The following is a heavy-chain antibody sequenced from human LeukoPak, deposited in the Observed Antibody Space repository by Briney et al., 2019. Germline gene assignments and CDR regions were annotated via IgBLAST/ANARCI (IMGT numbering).Heavy chain of an antibody. Sequence: ASVKVSCKASGYTFTSYAMHWVRQAPGQRLEWMGRINAGNGNTKYSQKFQGRVTITRDTSASTAYMELSSMRSEDTAVYYCARSRGYSYGWYFDYWGQGTLVTVSS. CDR2: INAGNGNT. CDR3: ARSRGYSYGWYFDY. D-gene: IGHD5-18*01. V-gene: IGHV1-3*01. CDR1: GYTFTSYA. J-gene: IGHJ4*02.